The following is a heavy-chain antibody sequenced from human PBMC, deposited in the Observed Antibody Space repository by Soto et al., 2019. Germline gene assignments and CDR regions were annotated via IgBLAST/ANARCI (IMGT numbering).Heavy chain of an antibody. CDR1: GYTFTSYG. Sequence: QVQLVQSGAEVKKPGASVKVSCKASGYTFTSYGISWVRQAPGQGLEWMGWISAYNGNTNYAQKLQGRVTMNTDTSTSTGYTELRSLRSDDTAVYYCARDDRIAAAIDYWGQGTLVTVSS. J-gene: IGHJ4*02. D-gene: IGHD6-13*01. CDR2: ISAYNGNT. V-gene: IGHV1-18*01. CDR3: ARDDRIAAAIDY.